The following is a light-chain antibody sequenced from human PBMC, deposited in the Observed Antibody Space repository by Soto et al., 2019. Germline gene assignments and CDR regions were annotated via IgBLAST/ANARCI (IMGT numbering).Light chain of an antibody. Sequence: VLTQSPGTLSLSPGERDTLXCRASQSVISYSSAWYQQKPGQAPRVSIYGASTRANGSPDRFSGSGSGTDFTLTISRLEPEDFAVYYCQQQGRSWITFGQGTRLEIK. CDR3: QQQGRSWIT. CDR2: GAS. CDR1: QSVISYS. V-gene: IGKV3-20*01. J-gene: IGKJ5*01.